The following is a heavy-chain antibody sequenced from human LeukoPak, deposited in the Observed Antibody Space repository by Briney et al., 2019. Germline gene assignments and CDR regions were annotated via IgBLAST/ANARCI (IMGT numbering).Heavy chain of an antibody. CDR2: ISGSGGST. J-gene: IGHJ3*02. V-gene: IGHV3-23*01. CDR1: GFTFSSYA. D-gene: IGHD6-13*01. Sequence: GGSLRLSCAASGFTFSSYAMSWVRQAPGKGLEWVSAISGSGGSTYYADSVKGRFTISRDNSKNTLYLQMNSLRAEDTAVYYCARDLHDYSSSWYSAFDIWGQGTMVTVSS. CDR3: ARDLHDYSSSWYSAFDI.